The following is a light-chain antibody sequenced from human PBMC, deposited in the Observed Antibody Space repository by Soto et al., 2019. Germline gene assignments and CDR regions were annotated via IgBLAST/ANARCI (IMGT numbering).Light chain of an antibody. CDR2: GAS. CDR1: QSVSSSY. J-gene: IGKJ5*01. V-gene: IGKV3-20*01. Sequence: EIVLTQSPGTLALSPGERATLSSRASQSVSSSYLAWYQQKPGQAPRLLIYGASSRATGIPDRFSGSGSGTDFTLTISRLEPEDFAVYYCQQYGSSRDFGQGTRLEI. CDR3: QQYGSSRD.